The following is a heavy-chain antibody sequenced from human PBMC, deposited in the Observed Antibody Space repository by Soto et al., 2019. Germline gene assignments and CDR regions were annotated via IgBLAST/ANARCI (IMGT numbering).Heavy chain of an antibody. J-gene: IGHJ4*02. V-gene: IGHV3-21*02. CDR1: GFIFTSYT. CDR3: ARGLLCYFDY. CDR2: ISSSSTNI. Sequence: EVQLVESGGGLVKPGGSLRLSCAASGFIFTSYTMNWVRRAPGKGLEWVSSISSSSTNIHYADSVKGRFTISRDNAKKELYLQKISLRAADTAVYYCARGLLCYFDYWGQGALVTASS.